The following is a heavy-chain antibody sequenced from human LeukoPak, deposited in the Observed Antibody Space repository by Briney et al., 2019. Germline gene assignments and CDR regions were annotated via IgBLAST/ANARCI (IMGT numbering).Heavy chain of an antibody. D-gene: IGHD4-17*01. CDR1: GYTLTELS. V-gene: IGHV1-24*01. CDR2: FDPEDGET. J-gene: IGHJ4*02. CDR3: ATIRRADYGDYVLRDY. Sequence: ASVKVSCKVSGYTLTELSMHWVRQAPGKGLEWMGGFDPEDGETIYAQKFQGRVTMTEDTSTDTAYMELSSLRSDDTAVYYCATIRRADYGDYVLRDYWGQGTLVTVSS.